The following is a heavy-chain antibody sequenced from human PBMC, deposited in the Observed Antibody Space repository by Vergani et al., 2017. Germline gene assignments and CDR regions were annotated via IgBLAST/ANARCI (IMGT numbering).Heavy chain of an antibody. V-gene: IGHV1-69*14. J-gene: IGHJ4*02. CDR3: ARSSYCSSTSCYTNGDY. D-gene: IGHD2-2*02. CDR2: IIPIFGTA. CDR1: GDTFSSYA. Sequence: QVQLVQSGAEVKKPGSSVKVSCKASGDTFSSYAISWVRQAPGQGLEWMGRIIPIFGTANYAQKFQGRVTITADKSTITAYMELSSLRSEDTAVYYCARSSYCSSTSCYTNGDYWGQGTLVTVSS.